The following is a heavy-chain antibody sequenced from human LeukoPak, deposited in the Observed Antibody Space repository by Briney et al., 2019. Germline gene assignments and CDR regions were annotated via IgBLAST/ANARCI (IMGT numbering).Heavy chain of an antibody. CDR3: ARGGDSTWGTWFDP. V-gene: IGHV3-30*01. Sequence: GGSLRLSCAASGFTFSIYAMHWVRQAPGKGLEWVAVTSHDGGSTYYAESVKGRFTISRDNSKNTMYLQIHSLRAEDTSVYYCARGGDSTWGTWFDPWGQGTLVTVSS. CDR1: GFTFSIYA. CDR2: TSHDGGST. D-gene: IGHD7-27*01. J-gene: IGHJ5*02.